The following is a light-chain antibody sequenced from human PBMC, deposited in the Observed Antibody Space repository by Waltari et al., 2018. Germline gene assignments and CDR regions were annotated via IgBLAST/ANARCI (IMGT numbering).Light chain of an antibody. V-gene: IGKV4-1*01. CDR1: QSVLYSSNNKNY. J-gene: IGKJ2*01. CDR2: WAS. CDR3: QQYYSTPYT. Sequence: DIVITQSPDSLAVSLGERATINCKSSQSVLYSSNNKNYLAWYQQKPGQPPKLLIYWASTRESGVPDRFSGSGSGTDFTLTLSSLHAEDVAVYYCQQYYSTPYTFGQGTKLEIK.